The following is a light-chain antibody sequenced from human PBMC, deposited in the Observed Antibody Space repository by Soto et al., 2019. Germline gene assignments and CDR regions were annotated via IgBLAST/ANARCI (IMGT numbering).Light chain of an antibody. V-gene: IGKV3-20*01. CDR3: HQYGRSPIYT. CDR1: QSVSSNY. Sequence: EIVLTQSPATLSLSPGATATLSCRASQSVSSNYLAWFQQKPGQAPRLLIYGASSRATGIPDRFSGSGSGTDFTLTISRLEPEDFAVYYCHQYGRSPIYTFGPGTKVDFK. CDR2: GAS. J-gene: IGKJ3*01.